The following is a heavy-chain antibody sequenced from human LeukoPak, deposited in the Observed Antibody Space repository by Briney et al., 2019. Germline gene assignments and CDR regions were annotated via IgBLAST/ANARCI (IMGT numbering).Heavy chain of an antibody. CDR1: GFTFSSYW. V-gene: IGHV3-7*03. J-gene: IGHJ3*02. D-gene: IGHD2/OR15-2a*01. CDR3: ARVPGAYLSSAFDI. Sequence: GGSLRLSCAASGFTFSSYWMSWGRQAPGKGLEWVANIKQDGSEKYYVDSVKGRFTISRDNAKNSLYLQMNSLRAEGTAVYYCARVPGAYLSSAFDIWGQGTMVTVSS. CDR2: IKQDGSEK.